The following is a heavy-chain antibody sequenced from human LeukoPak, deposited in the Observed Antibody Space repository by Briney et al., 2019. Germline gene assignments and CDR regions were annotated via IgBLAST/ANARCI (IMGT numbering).Heavy chain of an antibody. J-gene: IGHJ4*02. Sequence: GASVKVSCKASGYTFTSYGISWVRQAPGQGLEWMGWISAYNGNTNYAQKLQGKVTMTTDTSTSTAYMELRSLRSDDTAVYYCARDRKYYYDSSGNFDYWGQGTLVTVSS. D-gene: IGHD3-22*01. CDR2: ISAYNGNT. CDR1: GYTFTSYG. V-gene: IGHV1-18*01. CDR3: ARDRKYYYDSSGNFDY.